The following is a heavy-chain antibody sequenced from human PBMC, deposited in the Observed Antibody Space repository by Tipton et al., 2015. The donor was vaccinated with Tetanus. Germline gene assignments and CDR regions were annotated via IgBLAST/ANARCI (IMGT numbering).Heavy chain of an antibody. CDR1: GGSISGYY. CDR2: IYTSGST. Sequence: TLSLTCTVSGGSISGYYWSWIRQPAGKGLEWIGRIYTSGSTNYNPSLKSRVTMSVDTSKNQFSLKLSSVTAADTAVYYCARDSPYYDFWSGRIIADYYYYYGMDVWGQGTTVTVSS. J-gene: IGHJ6*02. CDR3: ARDSPYYDFWSGRIIADYYYYYGMDV. V-gene: IGHV4-4*07. D-gene: IGHD3-3*01.